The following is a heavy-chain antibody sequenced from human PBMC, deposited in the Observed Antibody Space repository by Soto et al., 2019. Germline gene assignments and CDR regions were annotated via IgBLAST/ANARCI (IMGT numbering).Heavy chain of an antibody. D-gene: IGHD6-13*01. J-gene: IGHJ4*02. Sequence: GGSLRLSCAASGFTFSSDGMHWVRQAPGKGLEWVAVISYDGSNKYYADSVKGRFTISRDNSKNTLYLQMNSLRAEDTAVYYCAKDLYGYSSSWYPFDYWGQGTLVTVSS. CDR2: ISYDGSNK. V-gene: IGHV3-30*18. CDR3: AKDLYGYSSSWYPFDY. CDR1: GFTFSSDG.